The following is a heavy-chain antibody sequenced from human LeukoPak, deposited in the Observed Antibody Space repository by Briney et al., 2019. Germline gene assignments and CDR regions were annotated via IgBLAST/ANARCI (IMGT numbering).Heavy chain of an antibody. J-gene: IGHJ6*02. Sequence: GRSLRLSCTASGFTFGDYAMSWVRQAPGKGLEWVGFIRSKAYGGTTEYAASVKGRFTISRDDSKSIAYLQMNSLKTEDTAVYYCTREVDYGGMDVWGQGTTVTVSS. V-gene: IGHV3-49*04. D-gene: IGHD4-17*01. CDR2: IRSKAYGGTT. CDR3: TREVDYGGMDV. CDR1: GFTFGDYA.